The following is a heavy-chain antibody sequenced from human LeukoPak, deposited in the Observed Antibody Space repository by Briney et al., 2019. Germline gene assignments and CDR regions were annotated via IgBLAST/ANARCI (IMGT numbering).Heavy chain of an antibody. CDR2: ISYDGSNK. J-gene: IGHJ6*02. CDR1: GFTFSSYA. CDR3: ARPYPDYYYGMDV. V-gene: IGHV3-30-3*01. Sequence: VRSLRLSCAASGFTFSSYAMHWVRQAPGKGLEWVAVISYDGSNKYYADSVKGRFTISRDNSKNTLYLQMNSLRAEDTAVYYCARPYPDYYYGMDVWGQGTTVTVSS.